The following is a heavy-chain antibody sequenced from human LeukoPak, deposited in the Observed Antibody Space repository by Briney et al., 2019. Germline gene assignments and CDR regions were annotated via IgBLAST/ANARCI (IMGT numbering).Heavy chain of an antibody. V-gene: IGHV5-51*01. CDR1: GYSFTNFW. CDR2: IYPGDSDT. J-gene: IGHJ1*01. CDR3: ARRAIDAEYFQH. Sequence: GESLNISCTGSGYSFTNFWIAWVRQMPWKGLEWMGIIYPGDSDTRYSPSFQGQVTISADKSINTAYLQWSSLKASDTAIYYCARRAIDAEYFQHWGQGTLVAVSS.